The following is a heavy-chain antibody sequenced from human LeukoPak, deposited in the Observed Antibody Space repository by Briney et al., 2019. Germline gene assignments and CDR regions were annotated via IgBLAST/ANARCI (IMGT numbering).Heavy chain of an antibody. Sequence: PGGSLRLSCAASGFTFSSYAMSWVRQAPGKGLEWVSAISGSGGSTYYADSVKGRFTISRDNAKNSVYLQMNSLRAEDTAVYYCASGVYHFDHWGQGTLVTVSS. CDR2: ISGSGGST. CDR3: ASGVYHFDH. J-gene: IGHJ4*02. CDR1: GFTFSSYA. V-gene: IGHV3-23*01. D-gene: IGHD6-6*01.